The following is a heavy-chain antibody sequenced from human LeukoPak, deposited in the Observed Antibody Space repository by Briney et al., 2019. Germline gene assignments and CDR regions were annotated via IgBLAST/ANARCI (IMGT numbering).Heavy chain of an antibody. Sequence: SETLSLTCTVSGGSISSSSYYWGWIRQPPGTGLEWIGSIYYSGSTYYNPSLKSRVTISVDTSKNQLSLKLSSVTAADTAVYYCARVRLAAALGVPRPFDYWGQGTLVTVSS. V-gene: IGHV4-39*07. J-gene: IGHJ4*02. CDR1: GGSISSSSYY. D-gene: IGHD6-13*01. CDR3: ARVRLAAALGVPRPFDY. CDR2: IYYSGST.